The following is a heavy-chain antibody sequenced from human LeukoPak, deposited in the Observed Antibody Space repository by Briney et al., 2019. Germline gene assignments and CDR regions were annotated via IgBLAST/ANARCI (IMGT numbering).Heavy chain of an antibody. Sequence: GGSLRLSCAASGFTFSSHAISWVRQAPGKGLEWVSAISGSGGGTWYADSVKGRFTISRDNSKNTLYLQTNSLRAEDTAVYYCARDLRPSYGSGSYSGNFDYWGQGTLVTVSS. CDR2: ISGSGGGT. V-gene: IGHV3-23*01. CDR1: GFTFSSHA. CDR3: ARDLRPSYGSGSYSGNFDY. D-gene: IGHD3-10*01. J-gene: IGHJ4*02.